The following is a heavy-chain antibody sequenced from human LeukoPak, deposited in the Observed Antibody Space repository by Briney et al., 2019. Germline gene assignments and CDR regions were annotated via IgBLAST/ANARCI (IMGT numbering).Heavy chain of an antibody. J-gene: IGHJ4*02. Sequence: SETLSLTCAVYGGSFSGYYWSWIRQPPGQGLEWIGEINHSGSTNYNPSLKSRVTISVDTSKNQFSLKLSSVTAADTAVYYCSRGQPGRYYYDSSGYYYLDYWGQGTLVTVSS. V-gene: IGHV4-34*01. CDR2: INHSGST. D-gene: IGHD3-22*01. CDR3: SRGQPGRYYYDSSGYYYLDY. CDR1: GGSFSGYY.